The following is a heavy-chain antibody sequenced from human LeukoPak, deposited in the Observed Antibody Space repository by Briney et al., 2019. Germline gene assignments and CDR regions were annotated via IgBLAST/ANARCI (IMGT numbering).Heavy chain of an antibody. J-gene: IGHJ4*02. Sequence: GGSLRLSCAASGFTFSSYAMNWVRQAPGKGLEWVSSISGSGGNTYYADSVKGRFTISRDNAKNSLYLQMNSLRAEDTAVYYCARVSSGPPWGQGTLVTVSS. CDR2: ISGSGGNT. CDR3: ARVSSGPP. V-gene: IGHV3-21*01. D-gene: IGHD6-19*01. CDR1: GFTFSSYA.